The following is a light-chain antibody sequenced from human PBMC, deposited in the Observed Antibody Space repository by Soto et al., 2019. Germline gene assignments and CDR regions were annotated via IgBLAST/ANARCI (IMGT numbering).Light chain of an antibody. V-gene: IGLV1-51*01. J-gene: IGLJ2*01. CDR2: DNT. CDR1: SSNNY. CDR3: GTWDGSLSAGV. Sequence: QSVLTQPPSVSAAPGQKVTISCSGSSSNNYVSWYQQLPGAAPKLLIYDNTERPSGIPDRFSGSKSGTSATLGITGLQTGDEGNYYCGTWDGSLSAGVFGGGTKLTVL.